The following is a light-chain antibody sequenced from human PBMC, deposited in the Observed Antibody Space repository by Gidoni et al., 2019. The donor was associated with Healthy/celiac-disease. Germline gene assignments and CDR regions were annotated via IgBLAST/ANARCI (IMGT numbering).Light chain of an antibody. V-gene: IGKV1-39*01. Sequence: DIQITPSPSSLSASVGDRVTITCRASQSISSYLNWYQQKPGKAPKLLIYAASSLQSGVPSRFSGSGSGTDFTLTISSLQPEDFATYYCQQSYSTPYTLXQXTKLEIK. CDR2: AAS. J-gene: IGKJ2*01. CDR1: QSISSY. CDR3: QQSYSTPYT.